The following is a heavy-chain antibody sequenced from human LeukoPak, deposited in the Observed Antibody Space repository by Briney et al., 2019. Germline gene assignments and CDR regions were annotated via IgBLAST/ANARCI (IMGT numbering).Heavy chain of an antibody. CDR3: ATGGRDYFDGGGHRNWFDP. CDR1: GYTFTSYD. CDR2: INPNSGGT. V-gene: IGHV1-2*02. Sequence: ASVKVSCKASGYTFTSYDINWGRQAPGQGLEWMGWINPNSGGTNYAQKFQGRVTMTRDTTISTAYMELSSLTSDDTAVYYCATGGRDYFDGGGHRNWFDPWGQGTLVSVTS. J-gene: IGHJ5*02. D-gene: IGHD3-22*01.